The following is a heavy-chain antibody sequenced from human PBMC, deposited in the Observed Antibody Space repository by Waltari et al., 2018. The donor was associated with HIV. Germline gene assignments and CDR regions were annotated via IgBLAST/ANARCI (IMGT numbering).Heavy chain of an antibody. Sequence: QVQLQESGPGLVKPSQTLSLTCTVSGGSISSGGYYWSWIRQHPGKGLEWIGYIYYSGSTYFHPSLKSRVTISVDTSKNQFSLKLSSVTAADTAVYYCARGGTYYYDSSGYCPPDYWGQGTLVTVSS. CDR2: IYYSGST. J-gene: IGHJ4*02. CDR1: GGSISSGGYY. D-gene: IGHD3-22*01. CDR3: ARGGTYYYDSSGYCPPDY. V-gene: IGHV4-31*03.